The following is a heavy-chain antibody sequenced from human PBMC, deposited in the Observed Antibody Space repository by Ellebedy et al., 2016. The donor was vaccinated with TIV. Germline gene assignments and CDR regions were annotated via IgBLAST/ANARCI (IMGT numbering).Heavy chain of an antibody. CDR3: ARDRDYGTFDY. J-gene: IGHJ4*02. Sequence: AASVKVSCKASGYTFTSYAMHWVRQAPGQRLGWMGWINAGNGNTKYSQKFQGRVTITRDTSASTAYMELSRLRSEDTAVYYCARDRDYGTFDYWGQGTLVTVSS. V-gene: IGHV1-3*01. CDR1: GYTFTSYA. CDR2: INAGNGNT. D-gene: IGHD4-17*01.